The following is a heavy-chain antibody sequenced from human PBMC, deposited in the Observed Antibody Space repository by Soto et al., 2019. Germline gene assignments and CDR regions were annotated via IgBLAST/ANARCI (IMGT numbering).Heavy chain of an antibody. J-gene: IGHJ4*02. V-gene: IGHV3-23*01. CDR1: GFTFSSYA. D-gene: IGHD3-10*01. CDR3: AKASGWFGEFDY. Sequence: EVPLLESGGGLVQPGGSLRLSCAASGFTFSSYAMSWVRQAPGKGLEWVSAISGSGGSTYYADSVKGRFTISRDNSKSTLYLQMNGLRAEETAVYYCAKASGWFGEFDYWGQGTLVTVYS. CDR2: ISGSGGST.